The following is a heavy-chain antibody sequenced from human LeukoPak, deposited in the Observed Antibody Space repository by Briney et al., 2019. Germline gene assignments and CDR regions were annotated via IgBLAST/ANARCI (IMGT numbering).Heavy chain of an antibody. CDR2: IYSDNT. D-gene: IGHD2-15*01. V-gene: IGHV3-53*01. J-gene: IGHJ5*02. CDR1: GFTVSSNS. CDR3: AKSKEDCCGSFDP. Sequence: GGSLRLSCTVSGFTVSSNSMSWVRQAPGKGLEWVSFIYSDNTHYSDSVRGRFTISRDISKNTLYLQMNSLRVEDTAVYYCAKSKEDCCGSFDPWGQGTLVTVPS.